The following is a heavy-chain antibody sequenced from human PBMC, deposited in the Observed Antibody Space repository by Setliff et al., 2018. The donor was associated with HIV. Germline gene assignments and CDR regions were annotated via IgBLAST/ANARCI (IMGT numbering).Heavy chain of an antibody. CDR2: IYHTGAT. Sequence: PSETLSLTCTVSGGSISSDDHYWSWIRQPPGKGLEWIGYIYHTGATYYNSSLESRLTISVDTSITQFSLKLNSVTAAETAVYFCARMSISASVYFDYWGQGSQVTVSS. CDR1: GGSISSDDHY. V-gene: IGHV4-30-4*01. D-gene: IGHD6-25*01. J-gene: IGHJ4*02. CDR3: ARMSISASVYFDY.